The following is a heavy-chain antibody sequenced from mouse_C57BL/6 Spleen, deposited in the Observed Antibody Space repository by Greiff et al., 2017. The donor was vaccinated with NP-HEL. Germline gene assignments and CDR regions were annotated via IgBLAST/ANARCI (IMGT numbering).Heavy chain of an antibody. CDR3: TREDYYGSSYDAMDY. CDR2: ISSGGDYI. Sequence: DVQLVESGEGLVKPGGSLKLSCAASGFTFSSYAMSWVRQTPEKRLEWVAYISSGGDYIYYADTVKGRFTISRDNARNTLYLQMSSLKSEDTAMYYCTREDYYGSSYDAMDYWGQGTSVTVSS. D-gene: IGHD1-1*01. J-gene: IGHJ4*01. V-gene: IGHV5-9-1*02. CDR1: GFTFSSYA.